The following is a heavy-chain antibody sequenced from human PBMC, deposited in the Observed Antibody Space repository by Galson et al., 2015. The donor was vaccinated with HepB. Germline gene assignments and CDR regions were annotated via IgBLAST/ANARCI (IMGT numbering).Heavy chain of an antibody. J-gene: IGHJ4*02. V-gene: IGHV1-3*01. CDR3: ARQIYDILTGYLDG. D-gene: IGHD3-9*01. Sequence: SVKVSCKASGYTFTSYAMHWVRQAPGQRLEWMGWINAGNGNTKYSQKFQGRVTITRDTSASTAYMELSSLRSEATAVYYCARQIYDILTGYLDGWGQGTLVTVSS. CDR1: GYTFTSYA. CDR2: INAGNGNT.